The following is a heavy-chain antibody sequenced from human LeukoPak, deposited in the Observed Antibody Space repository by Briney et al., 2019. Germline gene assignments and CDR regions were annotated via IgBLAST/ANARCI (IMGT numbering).Heavy chain of an antibody. CDR3: ARDPALTFNWFDP. V-gene: IGHV4-38-2*02. D-gene: IGHD2-21*02. Sequence: PSETLSLTCGVSGYSISSGHYWSWIRQPPGKGLEWIASIYNSGTTYSNPSLQSRISLSVDTSKNQFSLNLTSVTAADTAVYYCARDPALTFNWFDPWGQGILVTVSS. J-gene: IGHJ5*02. CDR2: IYNSGTT. CDR1: GYSISSGHY.